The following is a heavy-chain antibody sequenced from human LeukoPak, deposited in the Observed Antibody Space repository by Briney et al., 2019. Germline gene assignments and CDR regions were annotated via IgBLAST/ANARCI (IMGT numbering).Heavy chain of an antibody. V-gene: IGHV3-30*04. Sequence: GALEPFWGASGFTFYSYSKGWGRQAPGKGVEGGALISYDGNNKYYADSVKGRFTISRDNSKNTLYLQMNSLRPEDTAVYYCARAPDALWFGELLFGGQGTLVTVSS. J-gene: IGHJ4*02. CDR2: ISYDGNNK. CDR1: GFTFYSYS. CDR3: ARAPDALWFGELLF. D-gene: IGHD3-10*01.